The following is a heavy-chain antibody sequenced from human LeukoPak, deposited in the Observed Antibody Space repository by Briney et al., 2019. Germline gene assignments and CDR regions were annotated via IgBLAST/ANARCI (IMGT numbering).Heavy chain of an antibody. CDR2: ISTSGDT. J-gene: IGHJ6*03. D-gene: IGHD4-23*01. CDR3: ARDSPLPTVVTPNSYYYYMDV. Sequence: SETLSLTCTVSGDSISSYYWSWIRQPAGKGLEWNGHISTSGDTNYNPSLKSRVTMSVDTPKSKFSLKLSSVTAADTAVYYCARDSPLPTVVTPNSYYYYMDVWGKGTTVTVSS. CDR1: GDSISSYY. V-gene: IGHV4-4*07.